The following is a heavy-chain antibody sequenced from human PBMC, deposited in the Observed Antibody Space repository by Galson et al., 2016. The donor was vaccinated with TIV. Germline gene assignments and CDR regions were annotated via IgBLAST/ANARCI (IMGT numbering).Heavy chain of an antibody. CDR3: ARVRFCSSSNCQGYLDY. CDR1: GFTFGTYG. D-gene: IGHD2-2*01. V-gene: IGHV3-33*01. J-gene: IGHJ4*02. Sequence: SLRLSCAASGFTFGTYGMHWVRQAPGKGLEWVGVIWYDGMKTDYVDSVKGRFSISRDNSKNTLYLQMDRLRAEDTAVYYCARVRFCSSSNCQGYLDYWGQGALVTVSS. CDR2: IWYDGMKT.